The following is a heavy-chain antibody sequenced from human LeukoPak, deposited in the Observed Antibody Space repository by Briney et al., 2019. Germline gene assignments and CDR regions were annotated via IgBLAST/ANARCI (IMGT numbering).Heavy chain of an antibody. V-gene: IGHV1-69*01. J-gene: IGHJ4*02. Sequence: GSSVKVSCKASGGTFSSYAISWVRQAPGQGLEWMGGIIPIFGTANYAQKFQGRVTITADESTSTAYMELSSLRSEDTAVYYCARGVGWFGESDRGGPFDYWGQGTLVTVSS. CDR1: GGTFSSYA. D-gene: IGHD3-10*01. CDR3: ARGVGWFGESDRGGPFDY. CDR2: IIPIFGTA.